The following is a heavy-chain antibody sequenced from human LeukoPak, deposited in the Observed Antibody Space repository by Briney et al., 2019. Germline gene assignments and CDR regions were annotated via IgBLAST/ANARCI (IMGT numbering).Heavy chain of an antibody. Sequence: PGGSLRLSCAASGFTFSSYGMSWVRQVPGKGLEWVSGISNSGVGSFYAGSVKGRFTISRDNSKNTLYLQMNSLRGEDTAVYFCAKDRLGGPYFFHYWGQGTLVTVSS. D-gene: IGHD3-16*01. CDR2: ISNSGVGS. CDR3: AKDRLGGPYFFHY. J-gene: IGHJ4*02. CDR1: GFTFSSYG. V-gene: IGHV3-23*01.